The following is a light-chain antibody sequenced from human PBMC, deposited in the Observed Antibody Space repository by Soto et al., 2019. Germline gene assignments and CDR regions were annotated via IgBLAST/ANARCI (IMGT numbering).Light chain of an antibody. Sequence: EIVLTQSPGTLSLSPGERATLSCRASQSVSSSYLAWYQQKPGQAPRLLIYGAFSRATGIPDRFSGSGSGRDFTLTISGLEPEDFAVYYCQQRSNWWTFGQGTKVDIK. V-gene: IGKV3D-20*02. CDR2: GAF. CDR1: QSVSSSY. J-gene: IGKJ1*01. CDR3: QQRSNWWT.